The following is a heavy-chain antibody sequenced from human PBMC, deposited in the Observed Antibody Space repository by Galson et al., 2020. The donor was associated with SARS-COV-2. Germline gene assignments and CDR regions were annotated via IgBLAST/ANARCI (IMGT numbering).Heavy chain of an antibody. CDR3: ARETGDYDSSNFDF. V-gene: IGHV3-30-3*01. J-gene: IGHJ4*02. Sequence: GGSLRLSCAASGFTFSSYAMHWVRQAPGRGLEWLTIISYDGNTLYADSVKGRFTISRDNSKNTLYLQMNSLRSEDTAVYYGARETGDYDSSNFDFWGQGTLVTVSS. CDR2: ISYDGNT. D-gene: IGHD3-22*01. CDR1: GFTFSSYA.